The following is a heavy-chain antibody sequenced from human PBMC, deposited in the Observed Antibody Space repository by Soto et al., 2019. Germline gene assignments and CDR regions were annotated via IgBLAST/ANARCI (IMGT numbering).Heavy chain of an antibody. D-gene: IGHD6-19*01. J-gene: IGHJ2*01. V-gene: IGHV3-30-3*01. CDR2: ISYDGSNK. CDR1: GFTFSSYA. Sequence: QVQLVESGGGVVQPGRSLRLSCAASGFTFSSYAMHWVRQAPGKGLEWVAVISYDGSNKYYADSVKGRFTISRDNSKNTLYLQMNSLRAEDTAVYYCARDGEDSIAVVPHLWNWYFDLWGRGTLVTVSS. CDR3: ARDGEDSIAVVPHLWNWYFDL.